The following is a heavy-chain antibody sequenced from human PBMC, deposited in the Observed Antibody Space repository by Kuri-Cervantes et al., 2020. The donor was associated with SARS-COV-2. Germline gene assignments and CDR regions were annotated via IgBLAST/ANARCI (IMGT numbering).Heavy chain of an antibody. D-gene: IGHD3-3*01. Sequence: SVKVSCKASGGTFSSYTISWVRQAPGQGLEWMGRIIPILGIANYAQKFQGRVTITADKSTSTAYMELSSLRSEDTAVYYCARDALHYDFWSGPYFDYWGQGTLVTDSS. CDR2: IIPILGIA. J-gene: IGHJ4*02. CDR1: GGTFSSYT. CDR3: ARDALHYDFWSGPYFDY. V-gene: IGHV1-69*04.